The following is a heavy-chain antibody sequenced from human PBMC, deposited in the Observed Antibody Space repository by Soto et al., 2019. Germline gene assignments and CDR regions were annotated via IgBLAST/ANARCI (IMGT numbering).Heavy chain of an antibody. Sequence: QVQLQESGPGLVKPSQTLSLTCTVSGGSISSDDYYWSWIRQPPGKGLEWIGYIYYSGSTYYSPSLKSRLNISVDTSKNQFSLKLSSVTAADTAVYYCVRGGWGPWDAFDIWGQGTMVTVSS. CDR2: IYYSGST. CDR1: GGSISSDDYY. D-gene: IGHD6-19*01. V-gene: IGHV4-30-4*01. CDR3: VRGGWGPWDAFDI. J-gene: IGHJ3*02.